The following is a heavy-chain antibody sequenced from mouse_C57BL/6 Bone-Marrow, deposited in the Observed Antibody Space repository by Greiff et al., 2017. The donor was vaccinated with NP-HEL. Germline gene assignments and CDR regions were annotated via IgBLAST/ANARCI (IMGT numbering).Heavy chain of an antibody. CDR3: AAGELWYFDV. Sequence: EVHLVESGGGLVQPGGSLKLSCAASGFTFSDYYMYWVRQTPEKRLEWVAYISNGGGSTYYPDTVKGRFTISRDNAKNTLYLQMSRLKSEDTAMYYCAAGELWYFDVWGTGTTVTVSS. V-gene: IGHV5-12*01. CDR1: GFTFSDYY. J-gene: IGHJ1*03. CDR2: ISNGGGST.